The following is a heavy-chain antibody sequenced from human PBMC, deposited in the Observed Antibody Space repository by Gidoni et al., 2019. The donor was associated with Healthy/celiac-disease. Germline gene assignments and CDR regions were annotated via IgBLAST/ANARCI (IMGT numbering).Heavy chain of an antibody. D-gene: IGHD3-22*01. CDR2: ISYDGSNK. V-gene: IGHV3-30*18. CDR3: AKDRGSGYYYDAFDI. J-gene: IGHJ3*02. Sequence: QVQLVESGGGVVQPGRSLRLSCAASGFTFSSYGMHWVRPAPGKGLEWVAVISYDGSNKYYADSVKGRFTISRDNSKNTLYLQMNSLRAEDTAVYYCAKDRGSGYYYDAFDIWGQGTMVTVSS. CDR1: GFTFSSYG.